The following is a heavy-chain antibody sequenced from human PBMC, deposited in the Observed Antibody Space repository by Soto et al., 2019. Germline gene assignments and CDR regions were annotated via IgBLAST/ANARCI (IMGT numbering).Heavy chain of an antibody. Sequence: QVQLQESGPGLVKPSETLSLTCTVSGGSVSSGSYHWGWIRQPPGKGLEWIGYIYHSGSTNYNPSPKRRVTISVDTSKNQFSLILTSVTAADTAVYYCARLSAAWFDPWGQGTLVTVAS. V-gene: IGHV4-61*01. J-gene: IGHJ5*02. CDR2: IYHSGST. D-gene: IGHD6-19*01. CDR1: GGSVSSGSYH. CDR3: ARLSAAWFDP.